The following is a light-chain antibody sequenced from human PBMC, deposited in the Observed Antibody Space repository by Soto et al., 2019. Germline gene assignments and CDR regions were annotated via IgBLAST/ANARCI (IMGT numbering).Light chain of an antibody. V-gene: IGKV3-20*01. CDR2: GAS. Sequence: EIVLTQSPGTLSVSPGERATLSCRASQIVSSSYLAWYQQKPGQAPRLLIYGASSRPTGIPDRFSGSGSGTDFTLTISRLEPEDFAVYYCQQYGSSSTFGQGTRLEIK. CDR3: QQYGSSST. CDR1: QIVSSSY. J-gene: IGKJ5*01.